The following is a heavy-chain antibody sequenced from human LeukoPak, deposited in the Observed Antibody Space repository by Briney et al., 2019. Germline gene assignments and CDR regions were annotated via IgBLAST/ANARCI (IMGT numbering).Heavy chain of an antibody. CDR2: IYTSGST. Sequence: SETLSLTCTVSGGSISSGSYYWSWIRQPAGKGLEWIGRIYTSGSTNYNPSLKSRVTISVDTSKNQFSLKLSSVTAADTAVYYCARGSFVTMVRGVSWSWFDPWGQGTLVTVSS. CDR3: ARGSFVTMVRGVSWSWFDP. D-gene: IGHD3-10*01. J-gene: IGHJ5*02. CDR1: GGSISSGSYY. V-gene: IGHV4-61*02.